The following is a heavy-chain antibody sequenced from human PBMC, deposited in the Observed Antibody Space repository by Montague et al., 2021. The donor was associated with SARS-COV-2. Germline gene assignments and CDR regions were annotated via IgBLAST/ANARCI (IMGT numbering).Heavy chain of an antibody. Sequence: SLRLSCAASGFTFSNYEMNWVRQAPGKGLEWVLYISSSGSTIYYADSVKGRFTISRDNAQNSLYLQTNSLRAEDTGVYYCARDRGYGDFYYYGMDVWGQGTTVTVSS. CDR1: GFTFSNYE. J-gene: IGHJ6*02. D-gene: IGHD3-10*01. V-gene: IGHV3-48*03. CDR3: ARDRGYGDFYYYGMDV. CDR2: ISSSGSTI.